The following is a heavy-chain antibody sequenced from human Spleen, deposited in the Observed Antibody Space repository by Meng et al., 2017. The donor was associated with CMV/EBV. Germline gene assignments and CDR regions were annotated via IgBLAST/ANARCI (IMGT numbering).Heavy chain of an antibody. Sequence: SETLSLTCAVYGGSFSGYYWSWIRQPPGKGLEWIGYIYYSGSTYYNPSLKSRVTISVDTSKNQFSLKLSSVTAADTAVYYCARDRYCSSTSCYGVYGMDVWGQGTTVTVSS. D-gene: IGHD2-2*01. J-gene: IGHJ6*02. CDR1: GGSFSGYY. CDR2: IYYSGST. V-gene: IGHV4-34*09. CDR3: ARDRYCSSTSCYGVYGMDV.